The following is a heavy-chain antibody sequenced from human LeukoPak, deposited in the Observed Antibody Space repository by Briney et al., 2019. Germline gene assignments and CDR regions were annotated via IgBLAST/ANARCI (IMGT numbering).Heavy chain of an antibody. Sequence: SETLSLTCAVYGGSFSGYYWSWIRKPPGKGLEWIGEINHSGSTNYNPSHKSRVTISVDTSKNQFSLKLSSVTAADTAVYYCARGQWYNWFDPWGQGTLVTVPS. V-gene: IGHV4-34*01. D-gene: IGHD2-8*01. CDR3: ARGQWYNWFDP. CDR2: INHSGST. CDR1: GGSFSGYY. J-gene: IGHJ5*02.